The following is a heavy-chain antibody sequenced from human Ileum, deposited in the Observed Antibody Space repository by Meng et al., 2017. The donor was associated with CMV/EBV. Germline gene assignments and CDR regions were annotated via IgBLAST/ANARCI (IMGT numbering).Heavy chain of an antibody. V-gene: IGHV3-33*06. J-gene: IGHJ6*02. Sequence: GSLRLSCAASGFTFSSYGMHWVRQAPGKGLEWVAVIWYDGSNKYYADSVKGRFTISRDNSKNTLYLQMNSLRAEDTAVYYCAKDVLGATNYYYGMDVWGQGTTVTVSS. D-gene: IGHD1-26*01. CDR3: AKDVLGATNYYYGMDV. CDR1: GFTFSSYG. CDR2: IWYDGSNK.